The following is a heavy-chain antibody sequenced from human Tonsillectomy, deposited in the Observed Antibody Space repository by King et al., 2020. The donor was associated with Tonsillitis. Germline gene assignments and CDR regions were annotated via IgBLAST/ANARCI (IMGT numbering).Heavy chain of an antibody. V-gene: IGHV1-18*01. CDR3: AGENPYYDFWSGYWKGWFDP. J-gene: IGHJ5*02. D-gene: IGHD3-3*01. Sequence: VQLVESGAEVKKPGASVKVSCKASGYTFTSYGISWVRQAPGQGLEWMGWISAYNGNTNYAQKLQGRVTMTTDTSTSTAYMELRSLRSDDTAVYYCAGENPYYDFWSGYWKGWFDPWGQGTLVTVSS. CDR2: ISAYNGNT. CDR1: GYTFTSYG.